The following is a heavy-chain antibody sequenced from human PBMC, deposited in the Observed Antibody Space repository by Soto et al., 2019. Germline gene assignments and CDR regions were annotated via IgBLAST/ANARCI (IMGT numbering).Heavy chain of an antibody. Sequence: EVQLVESGGGLVQPGGSLRLSCAASGFTFSSYSMNWVRQAPGKGLEWVSYISSSSSAIHQADSVKGRFTISRDNAKNSLYLQMNSLRDEDTAVYYCARGDLTTADYWGQGTLVTVSS. V-gene: IGHV3-48*02. D-gene: IGHD5-18*01. CDR1: GFTFSSYS. J-gene: IGHJ4*02. CDR2: ISSSSSAI. CDR3: ARGDLTTADY.